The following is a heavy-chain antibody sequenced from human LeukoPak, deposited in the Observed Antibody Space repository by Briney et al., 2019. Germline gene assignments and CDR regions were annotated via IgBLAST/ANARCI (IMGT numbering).Heavy chain of an antibody. V-gene: IGHV4-59*01. CDR3: ARVVPYYYDSSGYYYYDAFDI. CDR1: GGSISSYY. CDR2: IYYSGST. D-gene: IGHD3-22*01. Sequence: SETLSLTCTVSGGSISSYYWCWIRQPPGKGLEWIGYIYYSGSTNYNPSLKSRVTISVDTSKNQFSLKLSSVTAADTAVYYCARVVPYYYDSSGYYYYDAFDIWGQGTMVTVSS. J-gene: IGHJ3*02.